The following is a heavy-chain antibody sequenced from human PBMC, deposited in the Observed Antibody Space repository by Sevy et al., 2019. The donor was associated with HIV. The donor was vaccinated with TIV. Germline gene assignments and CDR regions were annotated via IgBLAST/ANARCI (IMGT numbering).Heavy chain of an antibody. J-gene: IGHJ4*02. V-gene: IGHV3-66*04. D-gene: IGHD3-10*01. CDR3: ARHPMSRGIPQYYFDY. CDR2: IYSGGRS. CDR1: GFTVSSNY. Sequence: GGSLRLSCAASGFTVSSNYMSWVRRAAGKGLEWVSLIYSGGRSYYADSVKGRFTVSRDNSKNTLYLQMNSLRAEDTAVYYCARHPMSRGIPQYYFDYWGQGTLVTVSS.